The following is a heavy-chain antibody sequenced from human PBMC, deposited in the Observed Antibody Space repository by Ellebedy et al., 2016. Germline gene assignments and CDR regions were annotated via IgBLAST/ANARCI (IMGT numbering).Heavy chain of an antibody. CDR1: GFTFSDYR. CDR3: TRDGGWRGCSGGSCYSGY. CDR2: IRSKAYGGTT. Sequence: GESLKISCTASGFTFSDYRMSWFRQAPGKGLESVGFIRSKAYGGTTEYAASVKGRFSISRDDSKSIAYLQMNSLKTEDTAVYYCTRDGGWRGCSGGSCYSGYWGQGTLVTVSS. V-gene: IGHV3-49*03. D-gene: IGHD2-15*01. J-gene: IGHJ4*02.